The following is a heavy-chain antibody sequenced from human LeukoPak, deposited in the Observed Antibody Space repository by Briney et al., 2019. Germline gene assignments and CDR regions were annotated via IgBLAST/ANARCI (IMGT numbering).Heavy chain of an antibody. CDR2: INPNSGGT. Sequence: GASVKVSCKASGYTFTGYCMHWVRQAPGQGLEWMGWINPNSGGTNYAQKFQGRVTMTRDTSISTAYMELSRLRSDDTAVYYCARDYYDSSGYYPPAPDYWGQGTLVTVSS. J-gene: IGHJ4*02. D-gene: IGHD3-22*01. CDR3: ARDYYDSSGYYPPAPDY. V-gene: IGHV1-2*02. CDR1: GYTFTGYC.